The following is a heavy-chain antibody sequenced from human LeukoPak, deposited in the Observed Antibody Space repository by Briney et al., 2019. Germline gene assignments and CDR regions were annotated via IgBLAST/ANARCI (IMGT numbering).Heavy chain of an antibody. CDR1: GFSFSKFW. V-gene: IGHV3-7*01. CDR2: INEDGSVQ. D-gene: IGHD4-17*01. Sequence: PGGSLRLSCAASGFSFSKFWMSWVRQAPGKGLEWVANINEDGSVQHYADSAKGRFTVSRDNAKNSLYVQLNSLRAADTALYYCGRIAYGDTRWGQGTLVTVSS. J-gene: IGHJ4*02. CDR3: GRIAYGDTR.